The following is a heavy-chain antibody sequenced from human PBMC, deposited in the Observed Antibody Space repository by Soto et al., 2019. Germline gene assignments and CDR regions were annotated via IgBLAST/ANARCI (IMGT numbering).Heavy chain of an antibody. D-gene: IGHD3-22*01. Sequence: SETLSLTCAVSGYSISRGFYWGWIRQSPGKGLEWIGSIYHTGNTYYNASLRSRVTISVDTSKNQFSLKLTSVPAADTAVSYCATNKMYYDHSWNHSLDGFAIWGEGRM. V-gene: IGHV4-38-2*01. CDR3: ATNKMYYDHSWNHSLDGFAI. CDR2: IYHTGNT. CDR1: GYSISRGFY. J-gene: IGHJ3*02.